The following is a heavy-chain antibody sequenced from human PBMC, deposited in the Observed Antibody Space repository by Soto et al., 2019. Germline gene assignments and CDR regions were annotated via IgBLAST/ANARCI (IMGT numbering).Heavy chain of an antibody. CDR1: GFTFSDYY. V-gene: IGHV3-11*01. CDR2: ISSSGSVI. CDR3: ARGRGRGYCSSSNCEYEMDY. D-gene: IGHD2-2*01. Sequence: GGSLRLSCTASGFTFSDYYMTWIRQAPGKGLEWISYISSSGSVIYYADSVKGRFTISRDNAKNSLYLQMNNLRDEDTAVYYCARGRGRGYCSSSNCEYEMDYWGQGTQVTVSS. J-gene: IGHJ4*02.